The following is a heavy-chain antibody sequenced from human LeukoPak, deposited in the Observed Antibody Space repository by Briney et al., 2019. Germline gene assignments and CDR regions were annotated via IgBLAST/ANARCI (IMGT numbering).Heavy chain of an antibody. CDR2: ISGSGGST. V-gene: IGHV3-23*01. J-gene: IGHJ4*02. Sequence: GGSLRLSCAASGFTFSSYAMSWVRQAPGKGLEWVSAISGSGGSTYYADSVKGRFTICRDNSKNTLYLQMNSLRAEDTAVYYCAKDPFAYCGGDCYAYYFDYWGQGTLVTVSS. D-gene: IGHD2-21*02. CDR3: AKDPFAYCGGDCYAYYFDY. CDR1: GFTFSSYA.